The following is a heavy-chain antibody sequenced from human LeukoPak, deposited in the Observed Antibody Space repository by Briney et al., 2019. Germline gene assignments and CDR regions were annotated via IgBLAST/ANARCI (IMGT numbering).Heavy chain of an antibody. D-gene: IGHD5-18*01. CDR1: GFTFSSYA. Sequence: GGSLRLSCAASGFTFSSYAMIWVRQAPRKVLEWVSGIRDRGGTNYADSVKGRFTISRDNSKNTLYLQMDSPRAEEQDLYYCAKVRYGYTYGPGDDWGQGTLVTVSS. V-gene: IGHV3-23*01. CDR3: AKVRYGYTYGPGDD. CDR2: IRDRGGT. J-gene: IGHJ4*02.